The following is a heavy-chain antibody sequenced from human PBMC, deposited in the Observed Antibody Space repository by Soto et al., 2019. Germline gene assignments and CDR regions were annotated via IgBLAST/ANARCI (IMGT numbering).Heavy chain of an antibody. V-gene: IGHV2-5*02. CDR3: ALLIEFSSSSYFDY. CDR2: IYWDDDK. Sequence: FGAKPVNPPHTLALNCTLSGFSLSNSEVVVRCIRQPPGKALEWLALIYWDDDKRYSPSLKSRLTITKDTSKNQALLTMTNVDPVDTATYFCALLIEFSSSSYFDYCGQGTLVTVSS. D-gene: IGHD6-6*01. J-gene: IGHJ4*02. CDR1: GFSLSNSEVV.